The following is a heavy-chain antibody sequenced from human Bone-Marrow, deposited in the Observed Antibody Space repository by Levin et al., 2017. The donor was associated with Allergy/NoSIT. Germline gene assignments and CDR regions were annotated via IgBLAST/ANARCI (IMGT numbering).Heavy chain of an antibody. CDR2: ISYDGSNK. Sequence: GESLKISCAASGFTFSSYAMHWVRQAPGKGLEWVAVISYDGSNKYYADSVKGRFTISRDNSKNTLYLQMNSLRAEDTAVYYCARDVGKITMIVAGFDYWGQGTLVTVSS. CDR3: ARDVGKITMIVAGFDY. V-gene: IGHV3-30*04. CDR1: GFTFSSYA. J-gene: IGHJ4*02. D-gene: IGHD3-22*01.